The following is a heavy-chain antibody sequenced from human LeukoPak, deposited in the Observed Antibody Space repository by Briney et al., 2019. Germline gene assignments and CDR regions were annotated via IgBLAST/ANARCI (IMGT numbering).Heavy chain of an antibody. Sequence: ASVKVSCKASGYTFTNYAMYWVRQAPGQRLEWMGWINAGNGNTKYSQKFQGRVTITSDTSANTVYMELSSLRSEDTAVYYCARDRDGYNDYWGQGTLVTVSS. D-gene: IGHD5-24*01. J-gene: IGHJ4*02. V-gene: IGHV1-3*01. CDR3: ARDRDGYNDY. CDR1: GYTFTNYA. CDR2: INAGNGNT.